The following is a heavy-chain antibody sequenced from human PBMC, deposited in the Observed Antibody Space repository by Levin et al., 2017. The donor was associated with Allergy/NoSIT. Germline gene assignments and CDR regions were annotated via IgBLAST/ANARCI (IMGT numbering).Heavy chain of an antibody. D-gene: IGHD3-10*01. CDR2: IYYSGST. Sequence: PSETLSLTCTVSGGSISSGDYYWSWIRQPPGKGLEWIGYIYYSGSTYYNPSLKSRVTISVDTSKNQFSLKLSSVTAADTAVYYCARDLTVRGYYFDYWGQGTLVTVSS. CDR3: ARDLTVRGYYFDY. CDR1: GGSISSGDYY. J-gene: IGHJ4*02. V-gene: IGHV4-30-4*01.